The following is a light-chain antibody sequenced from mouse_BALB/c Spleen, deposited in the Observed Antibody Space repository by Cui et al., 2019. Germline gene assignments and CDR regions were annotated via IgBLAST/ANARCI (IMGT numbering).Light chain of an antibody. Sequence: DIVMTQSPSSLRVSAGEKVTISCKTSKSLLTSGNQKNYLAWYQQKPGQPPKLLIYGASTRESGVPDRFTGSGSGTDFTLTISSVQAEDLAVYYCQNDHSYPYTFGGGTKLEIK. J-gene: IGKJ2*01. CDR2: GAS. V-gene: IGKV8-28*01. CDR3: QNDHSYPYT. CDR1: KSLLTSGNQKNY.